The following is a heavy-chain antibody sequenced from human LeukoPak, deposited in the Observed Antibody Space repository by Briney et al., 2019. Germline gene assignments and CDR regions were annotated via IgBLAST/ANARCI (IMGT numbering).Heavy chain of an antibody. CDR3: AKGHISEYCSSTSCYGVVDYFDY. CDR2: ISGSGGST. CDR1: GFTFSSYA. J-gene: IGHJ4*02. V-gene: IGHV3-23*01. Sequence: GGSLRLSCAASGFTFSSYAMSWVRQAPGKGLEWVSAISGSGGSTYYADSVKGRFTISRDNSKNTLYLQMNSLRAEDTAVYYCAKGHISEYCSSTSCYGVVDYFDYWGQGTLVTVSS. D-gene: IGHD2-2*01.